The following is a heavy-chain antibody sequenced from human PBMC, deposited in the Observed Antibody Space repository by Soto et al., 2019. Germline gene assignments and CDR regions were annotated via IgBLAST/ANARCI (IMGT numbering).Heavy chain of an antibody. CDR2: INHSGST. Sequence: SQTLPLTCAVSGGSFSGYYWSWIRQPPGKGLEWIGEINHSGSTNYNPSLKSRVTISVDTSKNQFSLKLSSVTAADTAVYYCAIVGDYTVYAIDIWGKATMVTGXS. J-gene: IGHJ3*02. D-gene: IGHD4-17*01. CDR3: AIVGDYTVYAIDI. CDR1: GGSFSGYY. V-gene: IGHV4-34*01.